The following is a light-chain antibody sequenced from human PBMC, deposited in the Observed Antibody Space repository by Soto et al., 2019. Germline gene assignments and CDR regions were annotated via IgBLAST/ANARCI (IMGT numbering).Light chain of an antibody. CDR3: VLYMGSGTVV. Sequence: QAVVTQEPSFSVSPGGTVTLTCGLSSGSVSTSYYPSWYQQTPGQAPRTLIYSTNTRSSGVPDRFSGSILGNKAALTITGAQADDEWDYYCVLYMGSGTVVFGGGSKLTVL. J-gene: IGLJ2*01. CDR1: SGSVSTSYY. V-gene: IGLV8-61*01. CDR2: STN.